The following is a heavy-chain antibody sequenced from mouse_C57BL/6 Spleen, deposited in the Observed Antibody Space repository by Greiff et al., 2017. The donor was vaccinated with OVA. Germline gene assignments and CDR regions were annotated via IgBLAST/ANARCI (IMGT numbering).Heavy chain of an antibody. J-gene: IGHJ1*03. Sequence: VQLQQPGAELVMPGASVKLSCKASGYTFTSYCMHWVNQRPVQGLEWIGQIDHSDSYTNYNKKFKGKSTLTVDKSYSTAYMQLSSLTSEDTAVYYCARRTNRRYFDVWGTGTTITVSS. CDR3: ARRTNRRYFDV. V-gene: IGHV1-69*01. D-gene: IGHD6-1*01. CDR1: GYTFTSYC. CDR2: IDHSDSYT.